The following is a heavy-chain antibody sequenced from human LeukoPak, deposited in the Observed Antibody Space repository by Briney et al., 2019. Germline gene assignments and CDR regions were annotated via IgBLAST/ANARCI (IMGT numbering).Heavy chain of an antibody. D-gene: IGHD2-21*02. V-gene: IGHV3-74*01. CDR2: INSDGSST. Sequence: PGGSLRLSCAASGFTSSSYWMDWVRQAPGKGLGWVSRINSDGSSTSYADSVKGRFTISRDNAKNTLYLQMNSLRAEDTTVYYCARTRSVDCLDYWGQGTLVTVSS. J-gene: IGHJ4*02. CDR3: ARTRSVDCLDY. CDR1: GFTSSSYW.